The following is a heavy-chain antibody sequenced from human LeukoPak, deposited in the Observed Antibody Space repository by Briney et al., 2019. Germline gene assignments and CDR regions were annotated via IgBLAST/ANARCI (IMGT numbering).Heavy chain of an antibody. CDR2: ISGSGGST. J-gene: IGHJ4*02. Sequence: GGSLRLSCAASGFTFSSYAMSWVRQAPGKGLEWVSAISGSGGSTCCADSVKGRFTISRDNSKNTLYLQMNSLRAEDTAVYYCAKDIGSGYDFFDYWGQGTLVTVSS. CDR1: GFTFSSYA. CDR3: AKDIGSGYDFFDY. V-gene: IGHV3-23*01. D-gene: IGHD5-12*01.